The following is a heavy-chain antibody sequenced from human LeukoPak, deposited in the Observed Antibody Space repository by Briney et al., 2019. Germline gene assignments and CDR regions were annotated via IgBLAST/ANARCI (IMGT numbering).Heavy chain of an antibody. CDR1: GYSISSGYF. Sequence: SGTLSLTCTVSGYSISSGYFWGWIRQPPGKGLGWIGSIDHSGSTYYKSSLKSRDPISVDTSKNQFSLKLNSVTAADTAVYYCARDNFRGLVWFGDLSYYFDSWGRGTLVTVSS. CDR2: IDHSGST. J-gene: IGHJ4*02. V-gene: IGHV4-38-2*02. CDR3: ARDNFRGLVWFGDLSYYFDS. D-gene: IGHD3-10*01.